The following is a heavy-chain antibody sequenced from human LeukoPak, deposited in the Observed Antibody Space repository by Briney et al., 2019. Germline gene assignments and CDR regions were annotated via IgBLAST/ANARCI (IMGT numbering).Heavy chain of an antibody. V-gene: IGHV4-34*01. CDR3: ARGRDSSGWYRGGSYNWFDP. CDR1: GGSFSGYY. J-gene: IGHJ5*02. CDR2: INHSGST. Sequence: SETLSLTCAVCGGSFSGYYWSWIRQPPGKGLEWIGEINHSGSTNYNPSLKSRVTISVDTSKNQFSLKLSSVTAADTAVYYCARGRDSSGWYRGGSYNWFDPWGQGTLVTVSS. D-gene: IGHD6-19*01.